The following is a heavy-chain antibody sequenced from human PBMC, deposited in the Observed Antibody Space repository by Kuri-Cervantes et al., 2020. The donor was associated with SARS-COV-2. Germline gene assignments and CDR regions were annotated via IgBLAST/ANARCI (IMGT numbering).Heavy chain of an antibody. V-gene: IGHV3-30-3*01. Sequence: GGSLRLSCAASGVTVSSHVMHWVRQAPGKGLEWVAVISYDGSNKYYADSVKGRFTISRDNSKNTLYLQMNSLRAEDTAVYYCARPQGYCSGGSCPDAFDIWGQGTMVTVSS. J-gene: IGHJ3*02. CDR3: ARPQGYCSGGSCPDAFDI. CDR1: GVTVSSHV. D-gene: IGHD2-15*01. CDR2: ISYDGSNK.